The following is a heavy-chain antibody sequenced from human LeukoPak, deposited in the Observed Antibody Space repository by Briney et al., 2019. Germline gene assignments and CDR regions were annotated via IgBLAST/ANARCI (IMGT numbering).Heavy chain of an antibody. Sequence: GGSLRLSCAASGFTFSSYSMNWVRQAPGKGLEWVSSISSSSSYIYYADSVKGRFTISRDNAKNSLYLQMNSLRAEDTAVYYCARDLCGDCYSRSAFDIWGQGTMVTVSS. V-gene: IGHV3-21*01. CDR3: ARDLCGDCYSRSAFDI. CDR2: ISSSSSYI. CDR1: GFTFSSYS. J-gene: IGHJ3*02. D-gene: IGHD2-21*01.